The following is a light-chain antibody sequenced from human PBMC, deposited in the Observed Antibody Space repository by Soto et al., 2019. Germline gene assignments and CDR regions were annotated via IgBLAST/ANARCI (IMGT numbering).Light chain of an antibody. CDR2: DAS. Sequence: EIVLTQSPATLSLSPGERATLSCRASQSVSSYLAWYQQKPGQAPMLLIYDASNRATGIPARFSGSGSGTDFTLTISSLEPEDFAVYYCQQRSNWPPGFGQGTRLEIQ. J-gene: IGKJ5*01. V-gene: IGKV3-11*01. CDR3: QQRSNWPPG. CDR1: QSVSSY.